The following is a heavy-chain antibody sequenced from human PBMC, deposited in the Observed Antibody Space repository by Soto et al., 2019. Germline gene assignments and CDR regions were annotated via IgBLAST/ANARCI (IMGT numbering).Heavy chain of an antibody. CDR3: ARDYGSGSRIFPSYYYGMDV. CDR2: IYHSGST. Sequence: PSETLSLTCAVSGGSISSSNWWSWVRQPPGKGLEWIGEIYHSGSTSYNPSLKSRVTISVDKSKNQFSLKLSSVTAADTAVYYCARDYGSGSRIFPSYYYGMDVWGQGTTVTVSS. V-gene: IGHV4-4*02. D-gene: IGHD3-10*01. CDR1: GGSISSSNW. J-gene: IGHJ6*02.